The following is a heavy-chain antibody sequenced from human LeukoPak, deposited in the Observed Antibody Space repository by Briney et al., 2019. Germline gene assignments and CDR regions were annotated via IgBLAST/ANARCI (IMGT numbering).Heavy chain of an antibody. CDR1: GYTFTSYG. CDR2: ISAYNGNT. J-gene: IGHJ3*02. V-gene: IGHV1-18*01. CDR3: AREVWDIVLMGVGGRDDAFDI. D-gene: IGHD2-8*01. Sequence: ASVKVSCKASGYTFTSYGISWVRQAPGQGLEWMGWISAYNGNTNYAQKLQGRVTMTTDTSTSTAYMELRSLRSDDTAVYYCAREVWDIVLMGVGGRDDAFDIWGQGTMVTVSS.